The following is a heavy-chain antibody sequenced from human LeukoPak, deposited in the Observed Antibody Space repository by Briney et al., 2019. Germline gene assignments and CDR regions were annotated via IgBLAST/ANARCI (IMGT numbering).Heavy chain of an antibody. CDR3: VGTVYDFWSGSMGDYFDY. V-gene: IGHV3-48*01. CDR1: GFTFSSYS. Sequence: TGGSLRLFCAASGFTFSSYSMNWVRQAPGKGLEWVSYISSSSSTIYYADSVKGRFTISRDNAKNSLYLQMNSLRAEDTAVYYCVGTVYDFWSGSMGDYFDYWGQGTLVTVSS. J-gene: IGHJ4*02. D-gene: IGHD3-3*01. CDR2: ISSSSSTI.